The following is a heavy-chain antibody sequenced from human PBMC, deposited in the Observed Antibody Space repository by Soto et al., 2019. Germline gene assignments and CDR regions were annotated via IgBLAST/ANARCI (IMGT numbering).Heavy chain of an antibody. D-gene: IGHD6-25*01. Sequence: QVQLVQSGAEVKKPGSSVKVSCKPSGGTFSSYTISWVRQAPGQGLEWMGRIIPILGIANYAQKFQGRVTLTADNSTSTDYMELSRLRPEDTAVYDSARECYSGAYYGMDVWGQGSTVTVTS. CDR2: IIPILGIA. CDR1: GGTFSSYT. J-gene: IGHJ6*02. V-gene: IGHV1-69*04. CDR3: ARECYSGAYYGMDV.